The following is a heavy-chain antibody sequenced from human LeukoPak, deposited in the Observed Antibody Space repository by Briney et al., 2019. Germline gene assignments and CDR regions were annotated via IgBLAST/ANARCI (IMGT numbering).Heavy chain of an antibody. CDR2: INPSGGSP. CDR1: GYTFTSYY. V-gene: IGHV1-46*01. D-gene: IGHD6-13*01. CDR3: ARSRIAAAWDNWFDP. J-gene: IGHJ5*02. Sequence: ASVKVSCKASGYTFTSYYMHWVRQAPGQGLEWMGIINPSGGSPSYAQKFQGRVTITADDSTSTAYMELSSLRSEDTAVYYCARSRIAAAWDNWFDPWGQGTLVTVSS.